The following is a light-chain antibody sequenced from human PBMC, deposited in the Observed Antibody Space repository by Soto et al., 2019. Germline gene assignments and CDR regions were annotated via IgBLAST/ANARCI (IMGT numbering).Light chain of an antibody. Sequence: QSALTQPASVSGSPGRSITISCSGTSNDVGGYDLVSWYQQHPGKAPRLIIYAATKRPSGVSDRFSASKSGNTASLTISALQAEDEAYYSCCSFAGGACFVFGGGTKVTVL. CDR3: CSFAGGACFV. V-gene: IGLV2-23*02. CDR1: SNDVGGYDL. J-gene: IGLJ3*02. CDR2: AAT.